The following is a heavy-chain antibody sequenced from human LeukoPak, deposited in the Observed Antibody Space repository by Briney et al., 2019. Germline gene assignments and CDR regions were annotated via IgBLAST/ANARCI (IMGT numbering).Heavy chain of an antibody. V-gene: IGHV3-30*02. D-gene: IGHD1-26*01. CDR3: AKRWDSTWSYFDL. CDR1: GFTFTRSA. Sequence: PGGSLRLSCVASGFTFTRSAMHWVRQAPGKGLEWVAFIQYDGDNKYYADSVKGRFTISRDDSQNTPYLQMNSLTVEDTAVYYCAKRWDSTWSYFDLWGQGTLVTVSS. J-gene: IGHJ4*02. CDR2: IQYDGDNK.